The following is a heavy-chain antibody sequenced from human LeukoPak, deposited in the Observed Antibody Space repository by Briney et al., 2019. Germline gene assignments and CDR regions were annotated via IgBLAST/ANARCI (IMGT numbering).Heavy chain of an antibody. V-gene: IGHV4-59*01. Sequence: SETLSLTCTVSGGSNSSYYWSWIRQPPGKGLEGIGYIYHSGTTNYNPSLKSRATISINTSKNQFSLKMSSVTAADTAVYYCARGYSSSWPYYYYMDVWGKGTTVTVSS. CDR1: GGSNSSYY. CDR2: IYHSGTT. D-gene: IGHD6-13*01. CDR3: ARGYSSSWPYYYYMDV. J-gene: IGHJ6*03.